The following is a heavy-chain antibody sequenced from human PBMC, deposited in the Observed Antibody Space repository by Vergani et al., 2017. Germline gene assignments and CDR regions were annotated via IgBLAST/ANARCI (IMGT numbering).Heavy chain of an antibody. CDR2: INPSGGST. J-gene: IGHJ6*02. V-gene: IGHV1-46*01. CDR3: ARDGYSDPPNYYGMDV. Sequence: QVPLVQSGAGVKKPGASVKVSCEASGYTFTNYYKHWVRQAPGQGLEWMGIINPSGGSTSYAQKLQGRVTMTRDTSTSTVYMELSSLRSEDTAVYYCARDGYSDPPNYYGMDVWGQGTTVTVSS. D-gene: IGHD5-18*01. CDR1: GYTFTNYY.